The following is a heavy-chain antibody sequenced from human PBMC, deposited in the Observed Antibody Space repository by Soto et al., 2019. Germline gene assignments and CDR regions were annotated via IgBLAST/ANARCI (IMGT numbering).Heavy chain of an antibody. CDR3: ERVLLSRLVRAANFDY. Sequence: QVQLQESGPGLVKPSQTLSLTCTVSGGSISSGGYYWSWIRQHPGKGLEWIGYIYYSGSTYYNPSLQSRVTIPVDTSKNQFSLKLSSVTAAAMAVHYCERVLLSRLVRAANFDYWGQGTLVTVYS. CDR1: GGSISSGGYY. V-gene: IGHV4-31*03. J-gene: IGHJ4*02. CDR2: IYYSGST. D-gene: IGHD2-2*01.